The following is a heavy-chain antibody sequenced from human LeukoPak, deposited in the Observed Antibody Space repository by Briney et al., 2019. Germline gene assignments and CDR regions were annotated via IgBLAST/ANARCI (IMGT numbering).Heavy chain of an antibody. J-gene: IGHJ2*01. CDR1: GFIFSSYW. CDR3: VRPSYGGHWYFDL. D-gene: IGHD3-10*01. Sequence: PGGSLRLSCAASGFIFSSYWKHWVRQAPGKGLVWVSRINSDGSSTSYADSVRGRFTISRDNAKNTLFLQMDSLRAEDAAVYFCVRPSYGGHWYFDLWGRGTLVTVSS. CDR2: INSDGSST. V-gene: IGHV3-74*01.